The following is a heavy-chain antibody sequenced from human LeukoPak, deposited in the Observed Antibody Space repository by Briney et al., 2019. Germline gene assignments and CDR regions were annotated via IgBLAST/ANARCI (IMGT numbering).Heavy chain of an antibody. Sequence: ASVKVSCKASGYTFTSYGISWVRQAPGQGLEWMGWISAYNGNTNYAQKLQGRVTMTTDTSTSTAYMELRSLRSDDTAVYYCARGALRIANPDPTFEKSWFDPWGQGTLVTVSS. J-gene: IGHJ5*02. CDR3: ARGALRIANPDPTFEKSWFDP. D-gene: IGHD1-26*01. CDR1: GYTFTSYG. CDR2: ISAYNGNT. V-gene: IGHV1-18*01.